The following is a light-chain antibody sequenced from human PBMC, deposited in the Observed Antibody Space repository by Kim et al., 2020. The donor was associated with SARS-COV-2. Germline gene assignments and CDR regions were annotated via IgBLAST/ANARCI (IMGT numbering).Light chain of an antibody. CDR3: QQINSYPLT. V-gene: IGKV1-39*01. CDR2: AAS. J-gene: IGKJ5*01. CDR1: QSISSY. Sequence: DIQMTQSPSSLSASVGDRVTITCRASQSISSYLNWYQQKPGKAPKLLIYAASSLQSGVPSRFSGSGSGTDFTLTISSLQPEDFAVYYCQQINSYPLTFGQGTRLEIK.